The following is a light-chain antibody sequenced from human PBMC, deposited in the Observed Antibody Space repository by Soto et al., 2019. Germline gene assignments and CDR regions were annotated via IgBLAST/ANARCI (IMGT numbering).Light chain of an antibody. V-gene: IGKV3-15*01. Sequence: EIVMTQSPATLSVSPGESATLSCRASRSVSNNLAWHQQKPGQAPRLLIYGASTRATGIPARFSGSWSGTEFTLTISSLQSEDSAVYYCQQYNNWPLTFGQGTRLEI. J-gene: IGKJ5*01. CDR1: RSVSNN. CDR3: QQYNNWPLT. CDR2: GAS.